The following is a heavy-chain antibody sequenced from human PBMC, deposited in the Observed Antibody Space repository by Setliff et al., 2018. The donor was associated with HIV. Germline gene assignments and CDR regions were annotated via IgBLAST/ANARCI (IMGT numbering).Heavy chain of an antibody. Sequence: SETLSLTCTVSGDSFSSNTNHWGWIRQPPGKGLGWIGNIFHSGTTYYNPSLKSRVTIAIDTSKNQFSLKLTSLTAADTAVYFCARDPHYYDRSGHYSWFYFDYWGQGTLVTVSS. J-gene: IGHJ4*02. V-gene: IGHV4-39*07. CDR3: ARDPHYYDRSGHYSWFYFDY. D-gene: IGHD3-22*01. CDR1: GDSFSSNTNH. CDR2: IFHSGTT.